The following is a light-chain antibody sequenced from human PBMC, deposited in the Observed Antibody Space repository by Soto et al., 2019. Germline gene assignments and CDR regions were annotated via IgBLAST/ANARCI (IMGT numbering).Light chain of an antibody. CDR1: QTISSSY. CDR2: GAS. V-gene: IGKV3-20*01. Sequence: EIVLTQSPGTLSLSPGERATLSCRASQTISSSYLAWYQQKPGQAPRLLIYGASIRATGISDRFSGSGSGTDFTLTISRLEPEDFAVYYCQQSASSLWTFGQGTKVEIK. CDR3: QQSASSLWT. J-gene: IGKJ1*01.